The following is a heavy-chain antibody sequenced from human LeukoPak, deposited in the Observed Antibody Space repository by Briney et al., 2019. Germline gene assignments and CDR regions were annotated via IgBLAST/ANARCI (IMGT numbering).Heavy chain of an antibody. CDR2: IYYSGST. Sequence: SETLSLTCTVSGGSISSYYWSWIRQPPGKGLEWIGYIYYSGSTSYNPSLKSRVTISVDTSKNQFSLKLSSVTAADTAVYYCARGLYYDILTGYYPGYFDYWGQGTLVTVSS. V-gene: IGHV4-59*01. CDR1: GGSISSYY. J-gene: IGHJ4*02. CDR3: ARGLYYDILTGYYPGYFDY. D-gene: IGHD3-9*01.